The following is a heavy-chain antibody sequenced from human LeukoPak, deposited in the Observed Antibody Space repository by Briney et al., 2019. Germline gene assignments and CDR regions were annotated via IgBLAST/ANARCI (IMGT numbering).Heavy chain of an antibody. Sequence: GISRKTPGKRAACSFTIYSTGGAGPLQGKGLEGMGIIYPGDSDTRYSPSFQGQVTISADKSISTAFLQWSSLKASDTAMYYCARPTGDYWGQGTLVTVSS. V-gene: IGHV5-51*01. CDR2: IYPGDSDT. CDR3: ARPTGDY. CDR1: ACSFTIYS. J-gene: IGHJ4*02. D-gene: IGHD7-27*01.